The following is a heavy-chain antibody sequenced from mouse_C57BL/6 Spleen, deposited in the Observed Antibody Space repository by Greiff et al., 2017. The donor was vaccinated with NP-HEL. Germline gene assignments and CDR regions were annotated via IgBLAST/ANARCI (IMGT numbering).Heavy chain of an antibody. J-gene: IGHJ4*01. CDR2: INPSNGGT. CDR3: ARGPQFRHYAMDY. V-gene: IGHV1-53*01. CDR1: GYTFTSYW. Sequence: QVHVKQPGTELVKPGASVKLSCKASGYTFTSYWMHWVKQRPGQGLEWIGNINPSNGGTNYNEKFKSKATLTVDKSSSTAYMQLSSLTSEDSAVYYCARGPQFRHYAMDYWGQGTSVTVSS.